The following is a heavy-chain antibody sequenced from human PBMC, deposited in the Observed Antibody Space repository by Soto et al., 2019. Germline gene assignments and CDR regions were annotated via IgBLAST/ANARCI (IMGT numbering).Heavy chain of an antibody. CDR3: ARDAEPYYYDSSGRQGWFAP. V-gene: IGHV1-69*13. Sequence: SVKVSWKASGGTFSSYAISWVRQAPGQGLEWMGGIIPIFGTANYAQKFQGRVTITADESTSTAYMELSSLRSEDTAVYYCARDAEPYYYDSSGRQGWFAPWGQGTLVTVSS. D-gene: IGHD3-22*01. J-gene: IGHJ5*02. CDR2: IIPIFGTA. CDR1: GGTFSSYA.